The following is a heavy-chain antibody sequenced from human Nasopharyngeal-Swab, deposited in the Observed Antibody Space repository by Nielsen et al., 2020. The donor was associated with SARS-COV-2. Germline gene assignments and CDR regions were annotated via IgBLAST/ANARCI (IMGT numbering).Heavy chain of an antibody. V-gene: IGHV2-26*01. D-gene: IGHD2-2*01. J-gene: IGHJ6*02. Sequence: SGPTLLQPTATLTLTCTVSGFSLSNARMGVSWIRQPPGKALEWLAHIFSNDEKSYSTSLKSRLTISKDTSKSQVVLTMTNMDPVDTATYYCARIDVVVPAAIQEEYYYGMDVWGQGTTVTVSS. CDR3: ARIDVVVPAAIQEEYYYGMDV. CDR1: GFSLSNARMG. CDR2: IFSNDEK.